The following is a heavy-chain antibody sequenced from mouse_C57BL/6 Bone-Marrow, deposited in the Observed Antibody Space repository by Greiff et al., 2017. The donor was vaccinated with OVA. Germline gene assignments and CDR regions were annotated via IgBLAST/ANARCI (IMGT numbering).Heavy chain of an antibody. CDR2: ISDGGSYT. J-gene: IGHJ3*01. Sequence: EVKLVESGGGLVKPGGSLKLSCAASGFTFSSYAMSWVRQTPEKRLEWVATISDGGSYTYYPDNVKGRFPISRDNAKNNLYLQMSHLKSEDTAMYYCARVTAPITTCAYWGQGTLVTVSA. CDR3: ARVTAPITTCAY. CDR1: GFTFSSYA. D-gene: IGHD2-4*01. V-gene: IGHV5-4*03.